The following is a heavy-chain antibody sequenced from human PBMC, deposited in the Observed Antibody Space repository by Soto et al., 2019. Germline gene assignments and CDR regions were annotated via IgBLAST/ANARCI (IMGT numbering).Heavy chain of an antibody. CDR1: GGSISSGDYY. CDR2: SHHRGNT. Sequence: QVQLQQSGPGLVKPSQTLSLTCTVSGGSISSGDYYWNWIRQHPEKGLEWIVSSHHRGNTYYSPSLESRISISIDTSKKQFSLRLSSVTAADTAVYYCAREGGSYDSGGFLIRGAFDVWGQGTTVTVSP. CDR3: AREGGSYDSGGFLIRGAFDV. V-gene: IGHV4-31*03. D-gene: IGHD3-22*01. J-gene: IGHJ3*01.